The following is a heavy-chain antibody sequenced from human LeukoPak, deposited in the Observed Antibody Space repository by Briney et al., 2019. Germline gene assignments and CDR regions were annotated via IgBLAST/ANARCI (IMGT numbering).Heavy chain of an antibody. V-gene: IGHV1-8*02. Sequence: GASVKVSCKASGYTFTDYYMHWVRQTPGQGLEWMGWMNPNSGNTGYAQKFQGRVTMTRNTSISTAYMELSSLRSEDTAVYYCARSPSHLTTRRKHDWFDPWGQGTLVTVSS. CDR1: GYTFTDYY. CDR2: MNPNSGNT. CDR3: ARSPSHLTTRRKHDWFDP. J-gene: IGHJ5*02. D-gene: IGHD4-11*01.